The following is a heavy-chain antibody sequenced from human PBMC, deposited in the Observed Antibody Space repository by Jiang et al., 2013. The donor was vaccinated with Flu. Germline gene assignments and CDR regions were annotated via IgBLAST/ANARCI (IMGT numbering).Heavy chain of an antibody. CDR1: GDSVSSNSVA. D-gene: IGHD7-27*01. CDR3: ARVGTGGRAFDI. CDR2: TYYRSKWYN. V-gene: IGHV6-1*01. Sequence: QTLSLTCVISGDSVSSNSVAWNWIRQSPSRGLEWLGRTYYRSKWYNDYAVSVKSRISINPDTSKNQFSLQLNSVTPNDTAVYYCARVGTGGRAFDIWGQGTLVTVSS. J-gene: IGHJ3*02.